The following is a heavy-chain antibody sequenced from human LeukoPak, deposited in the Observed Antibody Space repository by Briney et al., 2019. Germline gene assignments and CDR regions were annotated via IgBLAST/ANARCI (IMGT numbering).Heavy chain of an antibody. D-gene: IGHD6-19*01. Sequence: ETLSLTCTVSGGSISSSNYYWGWIRQPPGKGLEWVASIKHDASEKHYVDSVKGRFTISRDNAKNSLYLQMNSLRAEDTAVYYCARDHQWLVDWGQGTLVTVSS. CDR1: GGSISSSNYY. V-gene: IGHV3-7*03. CDR2: IKHDASEK. J-gene: IGHJ4*02. CDR3: ARDHQWLVD.